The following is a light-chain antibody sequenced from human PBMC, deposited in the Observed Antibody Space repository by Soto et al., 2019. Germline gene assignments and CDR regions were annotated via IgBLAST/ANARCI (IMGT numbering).Light chain of an antibody. CDR3: QQYNNWPKT. V-gene: IGKV3-15*01. Sequence: EVVMTQSPDTLSVSPGERATLSCRASQSVYSNLAWYQQKPGQAPGLLIYGASTRATGIPARFSGSGSGTEFTLTISSLQSEDFAVYYCQQYNNWPKTFGQGTKVDIK. J-gene: IGKJ1*01. CDR2: GAS. CDR1: QSVYSN.